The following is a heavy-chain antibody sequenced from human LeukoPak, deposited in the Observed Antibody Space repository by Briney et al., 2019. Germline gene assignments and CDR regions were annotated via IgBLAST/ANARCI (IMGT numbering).Heavy chain of an antibody. J-gene: IGHJ4*02. Sequence: GGSISLSCAASGFTFSSYSMNWVRPAQGKGLEWVSSISRTGTYIYYADSVKGRFTISRDSAKTSLYLQMNSLRAEDTAVYYCARENSQMWGDCWGQGTLVTVSS. CDR1: GFTFSSYS. V-gene: IGHV3-21*01. CDR3: ARENSQMWGDC. D-gene: IGHD1-26*01. CDR2: ISRTGTYI.